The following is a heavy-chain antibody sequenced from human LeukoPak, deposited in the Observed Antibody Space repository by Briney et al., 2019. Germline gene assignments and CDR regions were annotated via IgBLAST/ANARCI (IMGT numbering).Heavy chain of an antibody. CDR3: VRDRGYSNFDY. CDR1: GFTFSNYW. V-gene: IGHV3-7*01. CDR2: MKEDGSEI. J-gene: IGHJ4*02. Sequence: PGGSLRLSCATSGFTFSNYWMSWVRQAPGKGLEWVANMKEDGSEINYVDSVNGRFTISRDNAQDSLYLQMNSLRAEDTAVYYCVRDRGYSNFDYWGQGTLVTVSS. D-gene: IGHD4-11*01.